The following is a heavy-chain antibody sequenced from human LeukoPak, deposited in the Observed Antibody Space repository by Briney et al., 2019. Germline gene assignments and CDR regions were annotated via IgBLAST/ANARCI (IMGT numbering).Heavy chain of an antibody. J-gene: IGHJ4*02. CDR2: ISGSGTST. Sequence: GGSLRLSCAAAGFTFSSYAMSWVRQAPGKGLEWVSAISGSGTSTYYADSVKGRFTISRDNSKNTLYLQMNSLRGEDTAVYYCAKVTPPRIQLWFFFDYWGQGTLVTVSS. D-gene: IGHD5-18*01. V-gene: IGHV3-23*01. CDR3: AKVTPPRIQLWFFFDY. CDR1: GFTFSSYA.